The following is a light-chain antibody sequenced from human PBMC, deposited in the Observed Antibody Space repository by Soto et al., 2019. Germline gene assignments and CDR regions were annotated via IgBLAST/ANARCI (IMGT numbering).Light chain of an antibody. CDR3: QQYYGTPFT. Sequence: DIVLTQSPASLSVSLGGRATINCKSSQSVFYSSSNKNYLAWYQQKPGQPPKLLIYWASTRKSGVPDRFSGSGSGTDFTLTSSSLQAEDVAVYYCQQYYGTPFTFGPGTKVDIK. V-gene: IGKV4-1*01. CDR2: WAS. CDR1: QSVFYSSSNKNY. J-gene: IGKJ3*01.